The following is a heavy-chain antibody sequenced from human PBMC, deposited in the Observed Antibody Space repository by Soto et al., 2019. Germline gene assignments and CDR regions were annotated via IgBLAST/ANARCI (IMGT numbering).Heavy chain of an antibody. CDR1: GYTFTGYY. J-gene: IGHJ6*02. CDR3: ARERYQVISDGMDV. V-gene: IGHV1-2*02. D-gene: IGHD2-2*01. Sequence: QVQLVQSGADVKTPGASVRVSCKASGYTFTGYYVHWVREAPGKGLEGMGWVNPETGGTSYAQKCQGRVTLSRDTSIRTAYLELSRLRFDDAAVYFCARERYQVISDGMDVWGQGTTVTVSS. CDR2: VNPETGGT.